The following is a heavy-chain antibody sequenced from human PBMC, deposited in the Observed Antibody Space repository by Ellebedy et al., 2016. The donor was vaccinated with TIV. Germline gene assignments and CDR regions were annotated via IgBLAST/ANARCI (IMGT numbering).Heavy chain of an antibody. D-gene: IGHD3-10*01. J-gene: IGHJ4*02. CDR1: GDSITSSSYY. CDR2: TYYTGST. V-gene: IGHV4-39*01. Sequence: SETLSLTCTISGDSITSSSYYWDWIRQPPGKGLEWIGTTYYTGSTYYNPSLRSRVTISLDTSKNQFSLRLNSVTAADTSVYFCARRGSPDYGSLAYWGQGTLVAVSS. CDR3: ARRGSPDYGSLAY.